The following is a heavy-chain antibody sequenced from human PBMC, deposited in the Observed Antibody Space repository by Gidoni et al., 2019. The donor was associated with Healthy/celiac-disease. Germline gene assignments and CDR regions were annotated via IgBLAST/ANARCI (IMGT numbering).Heavy chain of an antibody. D-gene: IGHD5-12*01. Sequence: QVQLQQWGAGLLKPSETLSLTCAVYGGSFRGYYWSWIRQPPGKGLEWIGEINHSGSTNYNPSLKSRVTISVDTSKNQFSLKLSSVTAADTAVYYCARTGYSGYASRANPFAYWGQGTLVTVSS. CDR3: ARTGYSGYASRANPFAY. V-gene: IGHV4-34*01. CDR1: GGSFRGYY. CDR2: INHSGST. J-gene: IGHJ4*02.